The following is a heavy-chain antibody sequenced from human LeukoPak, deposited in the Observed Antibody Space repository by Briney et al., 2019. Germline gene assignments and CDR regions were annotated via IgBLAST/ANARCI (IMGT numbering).Heavy chain of an antibody. D-gene: IGHD3-10*01. CDR1: GFTVSSNC. V-gene: IGHV3-53*04. CDR3: ARGPWGVRGIQGFDY. Sequence: GGSLRLSCAASGFTVSSNCMSWVRQAPGKGLEWVAVIYSGGSTYYADSVKGQFTISRHNSKNTLYLQMNSLRAEDTALYYCARGPWGVRGIQGFDYWGQGTLVTVSS. CDR2: IYSGGST. J-gene: IGHJ4*02.